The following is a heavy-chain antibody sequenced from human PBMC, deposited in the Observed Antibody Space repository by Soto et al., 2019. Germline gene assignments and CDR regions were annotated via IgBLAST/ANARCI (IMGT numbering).Heavy chain of an antibody. D-gene: IGHD3-22*01. CDR1: GYTFTSYD. Sequence: GASVKVSCKASGYTFTSYDINWVRQATGQGLEWMGWMNPNSGNTDYAQKFQGRVTMTTNTSISTAYMELSSLRSEDTAVYYCATEFVPTMIVGGGAFDIWGQGTMVTVSS. J-gene: IGHJ3*02. CDR3: ATEFVPTMIVGGGAFDI. CDR2: MNPNSGNT. V-gene: IGHV1-8*01.